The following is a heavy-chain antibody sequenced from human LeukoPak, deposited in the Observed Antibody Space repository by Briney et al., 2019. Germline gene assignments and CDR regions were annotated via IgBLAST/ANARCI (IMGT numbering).Heavy chain of an antibody. V-gene: IGHV3-48*03. Sequence: GGSLRLSCAASGFTFSSYEMNWVRQAPGKGLEWVSYISSSGSTIYYADSVKGRFTISRDNAKNSLYLQMNSLRAEDTAVYYCAKDGGLRQWLIPGTSGAFDIWGQGTMVTVSS. D-gene: IGHD6-19*01. CDR3: AKDGGLRQWLIPGTSGAFDI. J-gene: IGHJ3*02. CDR1: GFTFSSYE. CDR2: ISSSGSTI.